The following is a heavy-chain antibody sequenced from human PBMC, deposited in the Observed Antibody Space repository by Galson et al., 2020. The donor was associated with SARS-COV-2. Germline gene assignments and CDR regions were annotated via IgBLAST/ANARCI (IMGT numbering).Heavy chain of an antibody. D-gene: IGHD2-21*02. CDR2: IYKSGNT. Sequence: SETLSLTCTVSGGSISSGNYYWSWIRQPAGKGLEWIGRIYKSGNTNYNPSLWSQVTISVDTSKNQFSLKLRSVTAADTAVYYCATSYAYCGGDCSGVFDYWGQGTLVTVSS. V-gene: IGHV4-61*02. CDR1: GGSISSGNYY. CDR3: ATSYAYCGGDCSGVFDY. J-gene: IGHJ4*02.